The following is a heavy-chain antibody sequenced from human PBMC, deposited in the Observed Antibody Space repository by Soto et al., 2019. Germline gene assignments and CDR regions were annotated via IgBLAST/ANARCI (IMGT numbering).Heavy chain of an antibody. D-gene: IGHD3-9*01. Sequence: ASVKVSCKASGYTFTGYYMHWVRQAPGQGLEWMGWINPNSGGTNHAQKFQGWVTMTRDTSISTAYMELSRLRSDDTAVYYCARGNGTYYDILTGYSPAFDIWGQGTMVTVSS. CDR3: ARGNGTYYDILTGYSPAFDI. V-gene: IGHV1-2*04. CDR1: GYTFTGYY. J-gene: IGHJ3*02. CDR2: INPNSGGT.